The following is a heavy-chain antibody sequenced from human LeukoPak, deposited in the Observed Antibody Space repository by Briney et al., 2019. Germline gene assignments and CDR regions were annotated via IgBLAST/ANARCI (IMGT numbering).Heavy chain of an antibody. Sequence: QAGGSLRLSCAASGFTFSSYGMHWVRQALGKGLEWVAVIWYDGSNKYYADSVKGRFTISRDNSKNTLYLQMNSLRAEDTAVYYCARLVTNYFDYWGQGTLVTVSS. V-gene: IGHV3-33*01. D-gene: IGHD4-23*01. CDR1: GFTFSSYG. J-gene: IGHJ4*02. CDR2: IWYDGSNK. CDR3: ARLVTNYFDY.